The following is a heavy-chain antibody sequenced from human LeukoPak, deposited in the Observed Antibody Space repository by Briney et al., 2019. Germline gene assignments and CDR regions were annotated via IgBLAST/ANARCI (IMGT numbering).Heavy chain of an antibody. V-gene: IGHV4-59*01. CDR1: GDSITSYY. D-gene: IGHD3-10*01. CDR2: IHYTGKN. CDR3: ARGYYGSLNDY. J-gene: IGHJ4*02. Sequence: PSETLSLTCTVSGDSITSYYWNWVRQPPGKGLEWIGYIHYTGKNYYNPSLKSRVTMSVDMSKNQFSLKLSSVTAADTAVYYCARGYYGSLNDYWGQGTLVTVSS.